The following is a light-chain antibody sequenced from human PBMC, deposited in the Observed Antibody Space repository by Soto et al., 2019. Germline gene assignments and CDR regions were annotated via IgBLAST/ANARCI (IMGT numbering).Light chain of an antibody. Sequence: DIQMTQSPSSLSAFVGDRVTITCRASQDIGNFLASYQQNPGKVPKLLIYAASPLQSGVPSRFSGSGSGTDFTLTISSLQPEDVATYYCQKCKVAPFTFGGGTKVEIK. CDR2: AAS. CDR3: QKCKVAPFT. V-gene: IGKV1-27*01. CDR1: QDIGNF. J-gene: IGKJ4*01.